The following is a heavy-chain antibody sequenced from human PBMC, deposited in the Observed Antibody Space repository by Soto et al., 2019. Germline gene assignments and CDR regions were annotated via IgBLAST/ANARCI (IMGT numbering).Heavy chain of an antibody. CDR3: AGYDYNTSGRFYP. Sequence: ASVKVSCKASGYTSTNYYMHWVRQAPGQGLEWMGMINPSGDSATYAQKFRGRITMTRDTSTSTVYLDLSSLRSEDTAVYYCAGYDYNTSGRFYPWGQGTLVPVSS. D-gene: IGHD3-22*01. CDR1: GYTSTNYY. CDR2: INPSGDSA. V-gene: IGHV1-46*01. J-gene: IGHJ5*02.